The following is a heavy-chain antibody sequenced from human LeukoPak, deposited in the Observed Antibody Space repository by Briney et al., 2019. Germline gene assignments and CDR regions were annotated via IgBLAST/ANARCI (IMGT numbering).Heavy chain of an antibody. D-gene: IGHD2-2*01. J-gene: IGHJ3*02. Sequence: PSETLSLTCTVSGGSISSYYWSWIRQPAGKGLEWIGRIYTRGSTNYNPSLKSRVTMSVDTSKNQFSLKLSSVTAADTAVYYCAREGIVVVPAAPGAFDIWGQGTMVTVSS. V-gene: IGHV4-4*07. CDR1: GGSISSYY. CDR2: IYTRGST. CDR3: AREGIVVVPAAPGAFDI.